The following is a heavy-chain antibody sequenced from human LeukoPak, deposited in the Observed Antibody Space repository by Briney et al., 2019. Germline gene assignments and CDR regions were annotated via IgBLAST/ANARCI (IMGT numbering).Heavy chain of an antibody. Sequence: GGSLRLSCAASGFTFSSYAMSWVRQAPGKGLEWVSAISGSGGSTYYADSVKGRFTISRDNSKNTLYLQMNSLRVEDTAVYYCAKARYYGSGSRTPYYYGMDVWGQGTTVTVSS. CDR1: GFTFSSYA. CDR3: AKARYYGSGSRTPYYYGMDV. V-gene: IGHV3-23*01. CDR2: ISGSGGST. J-gene: IGHJ6*02. D-gene: IGHD3-10*01.